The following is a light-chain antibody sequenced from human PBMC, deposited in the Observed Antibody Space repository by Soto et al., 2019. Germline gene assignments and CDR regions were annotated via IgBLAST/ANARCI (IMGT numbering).Light chain of an antibody. J-gene: IGKJ1*01. CDR1: QSVGNNY. CDR3: QQYGSAGT. Sequence: EIVLTQSPGTLSLSPGERATLSCRASQSVGNNYLAWYQQKPGQAHRLLIYGASNSATGIPDRFSGSGSGKDFTLTISILEPEDFAVYYCQQYGSAGTFGQGTKVEIK. CDR2: GAS. V-gene: IGKV3-20*01.